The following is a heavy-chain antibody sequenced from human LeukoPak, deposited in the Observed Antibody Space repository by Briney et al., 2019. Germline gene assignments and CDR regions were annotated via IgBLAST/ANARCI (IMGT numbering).Heavy chain of an antibody. V-gene: IGHV4-59*08. CDR2: IYYSGST. Sequence: SETLSLTCTVSGGSISSYYWSWIRQPPGKGLEWIGYIYYSGSTTYNPSLKSRVTISVDTSKNQFSLKLSSVTAADTAVYYCARLRFGNGGYYFDYWGQGTLVTVSS. CDR3: ARLRFGNGGYYFDY. D-gene: IGHD3-16*01. J-gene: IGHJ4*02. CDR1: GGSISSYY.